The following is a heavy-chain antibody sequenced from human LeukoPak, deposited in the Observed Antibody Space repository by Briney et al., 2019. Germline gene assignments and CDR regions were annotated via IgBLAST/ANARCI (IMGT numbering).Heavy chain of an antibody. CDR2: IIPIFGTA. V-gene: IGHV1-69*06. CDR3: AGDFLTTVTPKYFQH. Sequence: ASVKVSCKASGGTLSSYAISWVRQAPGQGLEWMGGIIPIFGTANYAQKFQGRVTITADKSTSTAYMELSSLRSEDTAVYYCAGDFLTTVTPKYFQHWGQGTLVTVSS. CDR1: GGTLSSYA. J-gene: IGHJ1*01. D-gene: IGHD4-17*01.